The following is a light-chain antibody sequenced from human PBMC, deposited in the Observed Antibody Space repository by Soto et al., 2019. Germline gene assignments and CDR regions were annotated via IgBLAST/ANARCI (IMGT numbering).Light chain of an antibody. CDR3: STWDDSLNGVV. V-gene: IGLV1-44*01. J-gene: IGLJ3*02. Sequence: QSVLTQPPSASGTPEQRVTISCSGSTSNIGSNTVNWYQQLPRTATKLLIFSNKERPSGVPDRFSGSKSGTSASLATSGLQSEDEADYYYSTWDDSLNGVVFGEGTKVTVL. CDR2: SNK. CDR1: TSNIGSNT.